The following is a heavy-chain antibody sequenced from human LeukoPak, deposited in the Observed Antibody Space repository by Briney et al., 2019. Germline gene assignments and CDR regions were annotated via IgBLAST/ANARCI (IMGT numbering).Heavy chain of an antibody. CDR3: ARDKGRGRPTPGDYYGMDV. Sequence: GGPLRLSCAASGFTFTNHPMHWVRQASGKRLQYVSAISPSGDRTWYTDSVKGRFTISRDNSKNTMYLQMGSLRPEDMGVYYCARDKGRGRPTPGDYYGMDVWGQGTTVTVSS. CDR2: ISPSGDRT. V-gene: IGHV3-64*02. J-gene: IGHJ6*02. CDR1: GFTFTNHP. D-gene: IGHD4-17*01.